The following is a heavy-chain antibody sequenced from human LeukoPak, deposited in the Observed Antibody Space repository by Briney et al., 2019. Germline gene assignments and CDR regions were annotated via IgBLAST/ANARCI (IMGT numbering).Heavy chain of an antibody. V-gene: IGHV3-7*01. J-gene: IGHJ4*02. D-gene: IGHD2-15*01. CDR1: RFTSYCYT. CDR3: ARDKSEHCSGVSCYGSLFDY. CDR2: IKQDGSQK. Sequence: GGSLRLSCVASRFTSYCYTTSCGRQAPGKGLEWVANIKQDGSQKSYVDSVKGRFTISRDNAKDSLYLQMNTLRREYTAVYYCARDKSEHCSGVSCYGSLFDYWGQGIVVTVSS.